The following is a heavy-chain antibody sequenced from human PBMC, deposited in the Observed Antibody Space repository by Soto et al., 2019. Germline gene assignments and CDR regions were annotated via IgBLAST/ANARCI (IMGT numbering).Heavy chain of an antibody. Sequence: PGESLKISCKGSGYSFTSYWIGWVRQMPGKGLEWMGIIYPGDSDTRYSPSFQGQVTISADKSISTAYLQWSSLKASDTAMYYCARSRTTFYYYYVMDVWGQGTTVTVSS. D-gene: IGHD3-10*02. CDR3: ARSRTTFYYYYVMDV. J-gene: IGHJ6*02. CDR1: GYSFTSYW. V-gene: IGHV5-51*01. CDR2: IYPGDSDT.